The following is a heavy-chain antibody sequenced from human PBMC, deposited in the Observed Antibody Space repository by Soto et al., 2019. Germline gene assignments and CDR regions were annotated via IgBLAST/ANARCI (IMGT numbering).Heavy chain of an antibody. D-gene: IGHD6-13*01. CDR3: ARFEQQLVDFAAFDI. V-gene: IGHV3-21*01. J-gene: IGHJ3*02. CDR1: GFTFSSYS. Sequence: EVQLVESGGGLVKPGGSLRLSCAASGFTFSSYSMNWVRQAPGKGLEWVSSISSSSSYIYYADSVKGRFTISRDNGKNSLYLQMNSLRAEDTAVYYCARFEQQLVDFAAFDIWGQGTMVTVSS. CDR2: ISSSSSYI.